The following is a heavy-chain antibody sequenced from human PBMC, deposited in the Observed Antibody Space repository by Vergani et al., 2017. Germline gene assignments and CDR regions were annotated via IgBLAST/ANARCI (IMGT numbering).Heavy chain of an antibody. Sequence: QVQLVESGGGVVQPGRSLRLSCAASGFTFSSYGMHWVRQAPGKGLEWVAVIWYDGSNKYYADSVKGRFTISRDNSKNTLYLQMNSLRAEDTAVYSCARDHTAMVTFWIYGMDVWGQGTTVTVSS. CDR1: GFTFSSYG. J-gene: IGHJ6*02. V-gene: IGHV3-33*01. CDR3: ARDHTAMVTFWIYGMDV. D-gene: IGHD5-18*01. CDR2: IWYDGSNK.